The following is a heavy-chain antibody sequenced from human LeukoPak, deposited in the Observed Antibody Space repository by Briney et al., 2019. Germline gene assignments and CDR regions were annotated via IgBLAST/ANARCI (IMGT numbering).Heavy chain of an antibody. CDR3: ARAMTATYCSGGSCLSY. CDR1: GGTFSSYA. V-gene: IGHV1-69*04. J-gene: IGHJ4*02. CDR2: IIPIFGIA. Sequence: GASVKVSCKASGGTFSSYAISWVRQAPGQGLEWMGRIIPIFGIANYAQKFQGRVTITADNSTSTAYMELSSLRSEDTAVYYCARAMTATYCSGGSCLSYWGQGTLVTVSS. D-gene: IGHD2-15*01.